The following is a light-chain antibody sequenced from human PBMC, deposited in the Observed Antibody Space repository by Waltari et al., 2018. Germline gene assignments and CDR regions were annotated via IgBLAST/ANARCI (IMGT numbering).Light chain of an antibody. J-gene: IGLJ2*01. CDR3: TSYTRSYTLI. V-gene: IGLV2-14*03. CDR1: NRDVGAYDS. CDR2: HVS. Sequence: QSALTQPASVSGSPGQSITISCTGTNRDVGAYDSVPWYRQLPGKAPKLVIHHVSKRPSRVSSRCSCTKSGNTAYLNISGLQTEDEAHYYCTSYTRSYTLIFGGGAKLTV.